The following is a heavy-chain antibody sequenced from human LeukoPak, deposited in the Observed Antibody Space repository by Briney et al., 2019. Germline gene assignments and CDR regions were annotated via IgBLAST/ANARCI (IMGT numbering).Heavy chain of an antibody. CDR3: ARGYDYGDYVGDFDY. CDR2: INPKSGGT. V-gene: IGHV1-2*02. CDR1: GYTFTGYY. Sequence: ASVKVSCKASGYTFTGYYIHWVRQAPGQRLEWMGWINPKSGGTNRAQKFQGRLTMTRDTSISSAYMELRSLRSDDTAVYYCARGYDYGDYVGDFDYWGQGTLVTVSS. D-gene: IGHD4-17*01. J-gene: IGHJ4*02.